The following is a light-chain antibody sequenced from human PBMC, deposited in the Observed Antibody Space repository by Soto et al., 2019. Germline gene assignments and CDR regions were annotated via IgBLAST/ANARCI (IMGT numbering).Light chain of an antibody. CDR1: SSNIGTNT. Sequence: QAVVTQPPSASGTPGQGVTISCSGSSSNIGTNTVNWYKQLPETAPKLLIYSNDLRPSGVPDRFSGSKSGTSASLAISGLQSEDEADYYCEAWDDSRYGAVFGGGTKLTVL. V-gene: IGLV1-44*01. CDR3: EAWDDSRYGAV. J-gene: IGLJ2*01. CDR2: SND.